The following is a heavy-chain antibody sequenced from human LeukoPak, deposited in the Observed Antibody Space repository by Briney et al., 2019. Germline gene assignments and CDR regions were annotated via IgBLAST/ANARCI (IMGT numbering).Heavy chain of an antibody. Sequence: PGRSLRLSCAASGFTFDDYAMHWVRQAPGKGLEWVSGISWNSGSIGYGDSVKGRCTISRDNAKNSLYLQMNSLRAEDTALYYCAKDKIGTIFGVVPQNAFDIWGQGTMVTVSS. CDR3: AKDKIGTIFGVVPQNAFDI. CDR1: GFTFDDYA. J-gene: IGHJ3*02. CDR2: ISWNSGSI. V-gene: IGHV3-9*01. D-gene: IGHD3-3*01.